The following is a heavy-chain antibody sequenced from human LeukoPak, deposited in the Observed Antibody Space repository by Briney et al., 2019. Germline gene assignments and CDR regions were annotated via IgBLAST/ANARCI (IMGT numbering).Heavy chain of an antibody. V-gene: IGHV4-39*02. Sequence: KPSETLSLTCTVSGGSISSSSYYWGWIRQPPGKGLEWIGSIYYSGSTYYNPSLKSRVTISVDTSKNQFSLKLSSVTAADTAVYYCAKDDALGYCSGGSCSVPDYWGQGTLVTVSS. CDR2: IYYSGST. CDR1: GGSISSSSYY. D-gene: IGHD2-15*01. CDR3: AKDDALGYCSGGSCSVPDY. J-gene: IGHJ4*02.